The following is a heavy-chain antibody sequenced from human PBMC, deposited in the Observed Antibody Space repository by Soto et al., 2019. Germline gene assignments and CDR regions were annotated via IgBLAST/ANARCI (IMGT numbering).Heavy chain of an antibody. CDR2: ISDDGTTT. CDR3: TNYVNYSLDY. CDR1: GLTFKRSG. J-gene: IGHJ4*02. D-gene: IGHD1-7*01. V-gene: IGHV3-74*01. Sequence: PGGSLRLSCAASGLTFKRSGMHWVRLAPGKGLVWLSRISDDGTTTYYADSAKGRFTISRDNAKNTLHLHMNSLRAEDTAMYYCTNYVNYSLDYWGLGTMVTVSS.